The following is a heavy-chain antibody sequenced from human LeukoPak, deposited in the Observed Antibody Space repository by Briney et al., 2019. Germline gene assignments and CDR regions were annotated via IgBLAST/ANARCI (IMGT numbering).Heavy chain of an antibody. Sequence: GGSLRLSCAASGFTFSSYWMHWVRQTPGEGLVCVSLIKGDGSSTTYADSVKGRFTISRDNAKNTVYLQMNSLRAEDTAVYYCARGNYHAMDVWGQGTTVTVSS. V-gene: IGHV3-74*01. CDR2: IKGDGSST. CDR3: ARGNYHAMDV. J-gene: IGHJ6*02. CDR1: GFTFSSYW.